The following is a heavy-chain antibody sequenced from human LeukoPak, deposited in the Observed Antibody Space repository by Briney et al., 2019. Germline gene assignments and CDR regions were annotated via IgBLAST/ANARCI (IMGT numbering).Heavy chain of an antibody. CDR3: AKDGLGHSSGWEIDY. D-gene: IGHD6-19*01. Sequence: GGSLRLSCAASGFTFSSYGMHWVRQAPGKGLEWVAVISYDGSNKYYADSVKGRFTISRDNSKNTLYLQMNSLRAEDTAVYYCAKDGLGHSSGWEIDYWGQGTLVTVSS. CDR2: ISYDGSNK. V-gene: IGHV3-30*18. J-gene: IGHJ4*02. CDR1: GFTFSSYG.